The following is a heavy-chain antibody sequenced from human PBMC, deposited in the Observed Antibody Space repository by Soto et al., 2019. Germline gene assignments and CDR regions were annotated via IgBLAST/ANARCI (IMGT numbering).Heavy chain of an antibody. CDR1: GGSISSYY. J-gene: IGHJ5*02. V-gene: IGHV4-59*01. D-gene: IGHD3-22*01. CDR2: IYYSEST. Sequence: SSETLSLTCTVSGGSISSYYWSWIRQPPGKGLEWIGYIYYSESTNYNPSLKSRVTISVDTSKNQFSLKLTSVTAADTAVYYCARAYYDRSGYRLDPWGQGTLVTVS. CDR3: ARAYYDRSGYRLDP.